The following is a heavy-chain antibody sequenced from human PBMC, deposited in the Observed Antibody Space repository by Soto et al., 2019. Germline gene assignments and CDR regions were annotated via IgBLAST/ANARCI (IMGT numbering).Heavy chain of an antibody. J-gene: IGHJ5*02. CDR2: IYHSGST. CDR3: ARGVVVADTPLFPGWFDP. D-gene: IGHD2-15*01. V-gene: IGHV4-30-2*01. Sequence: SETLSLTCAVSGGSISSGGYSWSWIRQPPGKGLEWIGYIYHSGSTYYNPSLKSRVTISVDRSKNQFSLKLSSVTAADTAVYYCARGVVVADTPLFPGWFDPWGQGTLVTVSS. CDR1: GGSISSGGYS.